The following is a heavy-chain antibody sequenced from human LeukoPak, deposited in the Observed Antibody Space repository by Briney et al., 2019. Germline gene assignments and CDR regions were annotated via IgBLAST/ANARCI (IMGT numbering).Heavy chain of an antibody. CDR1: GDSISSDHYY. CDR3: ARVIPDIVVVVAAIGWFDP. CDR2: IYYGGST. J-gene: IGHJ5*02. V-gene: IGHV4-30-4*01. D-gene: IGHD2-15*01. Sequence: SETLSLTCTVSGDSISSDHYYWSWIRHPPGEGLGWIGCIYYGGSTYYNPSLKSRITISLDTSKNQFSLKLRSVTAADTAVYYCARVIPDIVVVVAAIGWFDPWGQGTLVTVSS.